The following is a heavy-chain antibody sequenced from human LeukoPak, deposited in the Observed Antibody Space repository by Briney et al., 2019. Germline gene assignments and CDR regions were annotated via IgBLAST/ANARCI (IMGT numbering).Heavy chain of an antibody. CDR3: ARDQNYYDSSGYYYV. CDR1: GFTFSSYW. J-gene: IGHJ4*02. D-gene: IGHD3-22*01. CDR2: IKQDGSEK. V-gene: IGHV3-7*01. Sequence: GGSLRLSCAASGFTFSSYWMSWVRQAPKGLAGVANIKQDGSEKYYVDSVKGRFTISRDNANNSLYLQMNSLRAEDTAVYYCARDQNYYDSSGYYYVWGQGTLVTVSS.